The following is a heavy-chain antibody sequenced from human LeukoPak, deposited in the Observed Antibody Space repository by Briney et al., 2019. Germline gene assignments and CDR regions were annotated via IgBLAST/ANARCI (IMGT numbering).Heavy chain of an antibody. D-gene: IGHD2-8*01. CDR2: VYYSGST. J-gene: IGHJ4*02. Sequence: PSETLSLTCSISGGSISINNFWWGWIRQSPGKAMEWVGSVYYSGSTYYNPSLTRRLTMSVDTSKNQFSLKLTSLTAADTAVYYCARGTSFGLMNSDNWGQGTLVIVSS. V-gene: IGHV4-39*07. CDR1: GGSISINNFW. CDR3: ARGTSFGLMNSDN.